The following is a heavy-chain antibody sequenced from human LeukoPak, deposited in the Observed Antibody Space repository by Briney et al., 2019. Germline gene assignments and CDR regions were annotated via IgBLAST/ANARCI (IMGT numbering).Heavy chain of an antibody. Sequence: GGSLRLSCAASGFTFSIYSMNWVRQAPGKGLEWVSSIDSSSSYMYYADSVKGRFTISRDNAKNSLYLQMNSLRAEDTAVYYCARDLAYCYDTSYDWGQGTLVTVSS. V-gene: IGHV3-21*01. CDR1: GFTFSIYS. CDR3: ARDLAYCYDTSYD. D-gene: IGHD3-22*01. J-gene: IGHJ4*02. CDR2: IDSSSSYM.